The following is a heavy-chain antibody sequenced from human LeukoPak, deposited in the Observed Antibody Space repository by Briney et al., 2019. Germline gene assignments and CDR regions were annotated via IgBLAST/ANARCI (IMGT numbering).Heavy chain of an antibody. CDR3: ARDKSWDY. CDR1: GYTFTGYY. Sequence: ASVTVSCTASGYTFTGYYMHWVRQAPGQGLEWMGWINPNSGGTNYAQNFQGRVTMTRDTSIGTAYMELSRLRSDDTAVYYCARDKSWDYWGQGTLVTVSS. J-gene: IGHJ4*02. V-gene: IGHV1-2*02. CDR2: INPNSGGT.